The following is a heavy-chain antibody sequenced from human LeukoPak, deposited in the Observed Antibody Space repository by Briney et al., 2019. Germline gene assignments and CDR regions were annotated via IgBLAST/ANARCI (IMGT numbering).Heavy chain of an antibody. CDR1: GFIFSAYA. CDR2: ISGSGGNT. J-gene: IGHJ4*02. Sequence: GGSLRLSCAPSGFIFSAYAMSWVRQAPGKGPKWVASISGSGGNTYHAASVKGRFTISRDNSQNTVYLQMNSLTAEDTAVYYCARSMEGSNTYYYDSSGYYCFDYWGQGTLVTVSS. V-gene: IGHV3-23*01. CDR3: ARSMEGSNTYYYDSSGYYCFDY. D-gene: IGHD3-22*01.